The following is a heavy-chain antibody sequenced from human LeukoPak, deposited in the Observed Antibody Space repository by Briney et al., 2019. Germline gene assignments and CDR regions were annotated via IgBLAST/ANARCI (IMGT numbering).Heavy chain of an antibody. V-gene: IGHV1-46*01. J-gene: IGHJ4*02. Sequence: ASVKVSCKASGYTFTSYYMHWVRQAPGQGLEWMGIINPSGGSTSYAQKFQGRVTITADESTSTAYMELSSLTSEDTAVYYCATAPTMVGPTFDWGQGTLVTVSS. CDR2: INPSGGST. CDR3: ATAPTMVGPTFD. D-gene: IGHD1-26*01. CDR1: GYTFTSYY.